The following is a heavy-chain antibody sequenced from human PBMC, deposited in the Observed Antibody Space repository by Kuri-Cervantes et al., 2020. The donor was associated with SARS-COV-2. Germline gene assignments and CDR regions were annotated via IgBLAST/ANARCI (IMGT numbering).Heavy chain of an antibody. CDR1: GFSFDTYA. CDR2: TSYDGSET. D-gene: IGHD1-26*01. V-gene: IGHV3-30*04. CDR3: ARGGIVGATGSVYFDY. Sequence: GGSLRLSCAASGFSFDTYAMHWVRQAPGKGLEWVAVTSYDGSETYYADSVKGRFTISRDNSKDTLFLQMSILRSEDTAVYYCARGGIVGATGSVYFDYWAQGTLVTVSS. J-gene: IGHJ4*02.